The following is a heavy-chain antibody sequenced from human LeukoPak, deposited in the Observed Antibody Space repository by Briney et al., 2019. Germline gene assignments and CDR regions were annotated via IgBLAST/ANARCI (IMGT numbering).Heavy chain of an antibody. CDR1: GFTFSSYA. D-gene: IGHD2-2*01. J-gene: IGHJ4*02. CDR3: ALRPAAMKGEDY. V-gene: IGHV3-21*01. Sequence: TGGSLRLSCAASGFTFSSYAMNWLRQAPGKGLEWVSSISSSSSYIYYADSVKGRFTISRDNAKNSLYLQMNSLRAEHTAVYYCALRPAAMKGEDYWGEGALVTLSS. CDR2: ISSSSSYI.